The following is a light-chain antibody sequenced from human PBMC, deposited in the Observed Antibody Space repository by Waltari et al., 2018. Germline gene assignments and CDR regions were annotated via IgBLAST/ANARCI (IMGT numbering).Light chain of an antibody. J-gene: IGLJ2*01. CDR2: GNS. V-gene: IGLV1-40*01. Sequence: QSVLTQPPSVSGAPGQRVTISCTGSSSTIGAGYDVHWYHHLPGTAPKLLISGNSTRPAGVPDRVSGSKSGTSASLASSGLQAEDEADYYCQSYDSSLSGVVFGGGTKLTVL. CDR3: QSYDSSLSGVV. CDR1: SSTIGAGYD.